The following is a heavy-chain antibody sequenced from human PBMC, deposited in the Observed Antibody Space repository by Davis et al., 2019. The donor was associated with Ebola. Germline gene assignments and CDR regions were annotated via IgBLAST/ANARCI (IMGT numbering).Heavy chain of an antibody. CDR2: TYYRSKWNV. CDR1: GDSVSSNRAA. V-gene: IGHV6-1*01. Sequence: MPSETLSLTCVISGDSVSSNRAAWNWIRQSPSRGLEWLGRTYYRSKWNVDYAVSVKSRITINADTSKNQFSLQLTSVTPEDTAVYYCARDPPYDQGYDFWGQGTLVTVSS. J-gene: IGHJ4*02. CDR3: ARDPPYDQGYDF. D-gene: IGHD3-16*01.